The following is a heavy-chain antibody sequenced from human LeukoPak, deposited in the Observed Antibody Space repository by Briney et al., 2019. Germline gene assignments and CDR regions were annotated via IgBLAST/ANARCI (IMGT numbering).Heavy chain of an antibody. CDR2: ISGSGGST. D-gene: IGHD5-18*01. CDR3: AKDRYSYGFAEYDY. J-gene: IGHJ4*02. CDR1: GFTFSSYA. V-gene: IGHV3-23*01. Sequence: GGSLRLSCAASGFTFSSYAMSWVRQAPGKGLEWVSAISGSGGSTYYADSVKGRSTISRDNSMNTLYLQMNSLRAEDTAVYYCAKDRYSYGFAEYDYWGQGTLVTVSS.